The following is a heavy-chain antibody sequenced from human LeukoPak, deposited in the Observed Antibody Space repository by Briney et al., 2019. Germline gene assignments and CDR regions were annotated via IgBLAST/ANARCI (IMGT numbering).Heavy chain of an antibody. V-gene: IGHV3-64*01. CDR3: ARTYGDYDWYFDL. D-gene: IGHD4-17*01. Sequence: PGGSLRLSCAASGFTFSSYAMHWVRQAPGKRLEYVSAISSNGGTTYYANSVKGRFTISRDNSKNTLYLQMGSLRAEDMAVYYCARTYGDYDWYFDLWGRGTLVTVSS. J-gene: IGHJ2*01. CDR1: GFTFSSYA. CDR2: ISSNGGTT.